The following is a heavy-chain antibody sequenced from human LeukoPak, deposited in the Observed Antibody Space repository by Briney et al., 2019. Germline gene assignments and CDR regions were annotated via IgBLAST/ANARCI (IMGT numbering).Heavy chain of an antibody. CDR3: AIIVVVPAPEYMDV. V-gene: IGHV3-30-3*01. Sequence: PGGSLRLSCAASGFTFSSYAMHWVRQAPGKGLEWVAVISYDGSNKYYADSVKGRFTISRDNSKNTLYLQMNSLRAEDTAVYYCAIIVVVPAPEYMDVWGKGTTVTVSS. D-gene: IGHD2-2*01. CDR1: GFTFSSYA. CDR2: ISYDGSNK. J-gene: IGHJ6*03.